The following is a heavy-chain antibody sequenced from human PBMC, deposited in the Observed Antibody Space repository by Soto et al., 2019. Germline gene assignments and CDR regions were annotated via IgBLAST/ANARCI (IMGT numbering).Heavy chain of an antibody. D-gene: IGHD2-15*01. J-gene: IGHJ3*02. Sequence: SETLSLTCAVYGGSFSGYYWTWIRQPPGTGLEWIGEINHSGSTNYNPSLKSRVTISVDTSKNQFSLKLTSVTAADTAVYYCARDIFCGRDSCYSFTFDIWGQGTMVT. CDR1: GGSFSGYY. CDR2: INHSGST. CDR3: ARDIFCGRDSCYSFTFDI. V-gene: IGHV4-34*01.